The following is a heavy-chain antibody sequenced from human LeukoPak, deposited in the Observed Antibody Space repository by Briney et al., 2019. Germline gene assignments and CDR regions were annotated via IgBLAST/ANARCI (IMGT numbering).Heavy chain of an antibody. CDR1: GGSISSGSYY. Sequence: TLSLTCTVSGGSISSGSYYWSWIRQPAGKGLEWIGRIYTSGSTNYNPSLKSRVTISVDTSKHQFSLKLSSVTAADTAVYYCARDLSYYYDSSGSAGWFDPWGQGTLVTVS. D-gene: IGHD3-22*01. V-gene: IGHV4-61*02. CDR2: IYTSGST. CDR3: ARDLSYYYDSSGSAGWFDP. J-gene: IGHJ5*02.